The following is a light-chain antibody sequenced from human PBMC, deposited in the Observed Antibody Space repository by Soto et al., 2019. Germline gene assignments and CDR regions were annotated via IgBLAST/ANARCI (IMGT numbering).Light chain of an antibody. CDR3: ASWDDSLNRVV. V-gene: IGLV1-44*01. J-gene: IGLJ2*01. CDR2: SNN. Sequence: QSVLTQPPSASGTPGQRVTISCSGSSSNIGSNTVNWYQQLPGTAPKLLIYSNNQRTSGVPDRFSGSKSGTSASLAISGLQSEDGAYYYCASWDDSLNRVVFGGGTKLTV. CDR1: SSNIGSNT.